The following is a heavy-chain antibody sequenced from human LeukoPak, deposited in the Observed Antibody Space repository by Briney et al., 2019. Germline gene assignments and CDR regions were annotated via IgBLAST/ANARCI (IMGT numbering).Heavy chain of an antibody. CDR3: AKECSSSSCDDAFDI. V-gene: IGHV3-9*01. D-gene: IGHD6-13*01. CDR2: ISWNSGSI. J-gene: IGHJ3*02. Sequence: GGSLRLSCAASGFTFDDYAMHWVRQAPGQGLEWVSGISWNSGSIGYADSVKGRFTISRDNAKNSLYLQMNSLRAEDTALYYCAKECSSSSCDDAFDIWGQGTMVTVSS. CDR1: GFTFDDYA.